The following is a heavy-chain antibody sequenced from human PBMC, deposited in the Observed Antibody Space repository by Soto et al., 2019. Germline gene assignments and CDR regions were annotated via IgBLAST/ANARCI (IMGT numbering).Heavy chain of an antibody. V-gene: IGHV3-49*03. Sequence: PGGSLRLSCTASGFTFGDYAMSWFRQAPGKGLEWVGFIRSKAYGGTTEYAASVKGRFTISRDDSKSIAYLQMNSLKTEDTAVYYCTRGGFYCTNGVCYSYYYYYGMDVWGQGTTVTVSS. CDR1: GFTFGDYA. J-gene: IGHJ6*02. CDR3: TRGGFYCTNGVCYSYYYYYGMDV. D-gene: IGHD2-8*01. CDR2: IRSKAYGGTT.